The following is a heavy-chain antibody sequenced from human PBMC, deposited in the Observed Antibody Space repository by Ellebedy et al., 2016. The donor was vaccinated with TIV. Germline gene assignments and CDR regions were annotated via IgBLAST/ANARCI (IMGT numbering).Heavy chain of an antibody. V-gene: IGHV1-2*02. CDR2: INPHDGST. J-gene: IGHJ4*02. D-gene: IGHD2-2*01. CDR3: VREKIGCSSSSCYFDF. Sequence: AASVKVSCKASGYTFTEYSIHWLRQAPGQGFDWRGWINPHDGSTIYPQKFQGRVTMTGATSINTGYMELRRLTADDTAVYFCVREKIGCSSSSCYFDFWGQGTLVTVSS. CDR1: GYTFTEYS.